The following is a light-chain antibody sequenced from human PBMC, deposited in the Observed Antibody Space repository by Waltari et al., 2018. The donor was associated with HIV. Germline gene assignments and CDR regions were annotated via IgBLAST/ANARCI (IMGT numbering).Light chain of an antibody. Sequence: QSALTQPASESGSPGQSITISCTGSSSDVGSDNLVYWYQQHPGKAPKLMIYEGIKRPSGVSNRFSGSKSGNTASLTISGLQAEDEADYYCCSYAGSSNWVFGGGTKLTVL. V-gene: IGLV2-23*01. CDR3: CSYAGSSNWV. CDR2: EGI. J-gene: IGLJ3*02. CDR1: SSDVGSDNL.